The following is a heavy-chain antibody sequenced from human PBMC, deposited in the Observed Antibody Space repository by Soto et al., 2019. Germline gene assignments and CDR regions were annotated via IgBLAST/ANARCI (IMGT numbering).Heavy chain of an antibody. V-gene: IGHV4-39*01. CDR1: GGSISSSSYY. J-gene: IGHJ5*02. CDR2: IYYSGST. Sequence: SETLSLTCTVSGGSISSSSYYWGWIRQPPGKGLEWIGSIYYSGSTYYNPSLKSRVTISVDTSKNQFSLKLSSVTAADTAVYYCARSVVYADNWFDPWGQGTLVTVSS. D-gene: IGHD2-8*02. CDR3: ARSVVYADNWFDP.